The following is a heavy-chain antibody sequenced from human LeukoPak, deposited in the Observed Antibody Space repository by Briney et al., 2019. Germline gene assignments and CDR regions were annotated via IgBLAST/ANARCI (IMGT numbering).Heavy chain of an antibody. D-gene: IGHD2-15*01. J-gene: IGHJ6*03. V-gene: IGHV3-23*01. CDR1: GFTFSSYA. CDR2: ISGSGGST. CDR3: AKSLYCNGGSCYSFYYYYYYMDV. Sequence: GGSLRLSCAASGFTFSSYAMSCVRQTPGKGLEWVSAISGSGGSTYYADSVKGRFTISRDNSKNTLYLKMNSLRAEDTAVYYCAKSLYCNGGSCYSFYYYYYYMDVWGKGTTVTVSS.